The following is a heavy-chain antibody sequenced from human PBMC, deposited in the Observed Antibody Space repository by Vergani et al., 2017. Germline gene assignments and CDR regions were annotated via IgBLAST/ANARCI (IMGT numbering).Heavy chain of an antibody. CDR1: GGSISSSSYY. V-gene: IGHV4-39*01. CDR2: IFYSGST. J-gene: IGHJ2*01. CDR3: AINYYDSSGYYPKRYFDL. D-gene: IGHD3-22*01. Sequence: QLQLQESGPGLVKPSETLSLTCTVSGGSISSSSYYWGWIRQPPGKGLEWIGSIFYSGSTYYNPSLKSRVTISVDTSKNQFSLKLSSVTAADTAVYSCAINYYDSSGYYPKRYFDLWGRGTLVTVSS.